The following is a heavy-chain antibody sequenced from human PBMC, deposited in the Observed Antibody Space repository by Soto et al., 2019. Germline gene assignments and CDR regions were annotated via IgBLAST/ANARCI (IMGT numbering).Heavy chain of an antibody. Sequence: GGSLRLSCSASGFTFSIYAMHWVRQAPGKGLEYVSSISTNGGSTHYADSVKGRFTISRDNSKNTQYLQMSSLRADDTAVYYCVKDPFHPSSTMIVVALFDYWGQGTLVTVSS. CDR3: VKDPFHPSSTMIVVALFDY. V-gene: IGHV3-64D*06. CDR1: GFTFSIYA. CDR2: ISTNGGST. J-gene: IGHJ4*02. D-gene: IGHD3-22*01.